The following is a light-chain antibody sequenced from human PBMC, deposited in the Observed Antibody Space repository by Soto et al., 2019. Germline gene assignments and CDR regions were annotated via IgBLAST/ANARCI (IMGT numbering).Light chain of an antibody. CDR1: QSVSSY. Sequence: EIVLTQSPATLSLSPGERATLSCRASQSVSSYLAWYQQKPGQATRLLIYDASNRATGIPSRFSGSGSGTYFTLTISSLEPEDFAVYYCQQRSTRPPITFGQGTRLEIK. J-gene: IGKJ5*01. CDR3: QQRSTRPPIT. V-gene: IGKV3-11*01. CDR2: DAS.